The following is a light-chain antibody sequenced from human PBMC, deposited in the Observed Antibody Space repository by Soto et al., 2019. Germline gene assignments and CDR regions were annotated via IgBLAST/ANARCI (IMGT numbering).Light chain of an antibody. CDR3: HQYHGFSRT. CDR2: DAS. CDR1: QNINNY. V-gene: IGKV1-33*01. J-gene: IGKJ1*01. Sequence: DIQITQSPSSLFASXEDRVTITXXASQNINNYLNWYQQKPGRAPKLLIYDASNLEAGVPSRFRGSGSGTEFTLTISSLQPDDFASYCCHQYHGFSRTFGQGTKVDIK.